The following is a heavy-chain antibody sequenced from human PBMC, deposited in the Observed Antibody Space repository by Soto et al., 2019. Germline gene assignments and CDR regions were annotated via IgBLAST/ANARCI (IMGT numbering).Heavy chain of an antibody. CDR2: ISGSGGRT. Sequence: GGTLRVSWAASGFSFSSYAMSWVRQAPAKGLEWVSGISGSGGRTYYADSVNGRFTISRDNSKHTLYLQMNSLRAEDTAVYYCAKADDFWSGYHIYYYYGMDVRGQGTTVTVSS. CDR3: AKADDFWSGYHIYYYYGMDV. D-gene: IGHD3-3*01. V-gene: IGHV3-23*01. CDR1: GFSFSSYA. J-gene: IGHJ6*02.